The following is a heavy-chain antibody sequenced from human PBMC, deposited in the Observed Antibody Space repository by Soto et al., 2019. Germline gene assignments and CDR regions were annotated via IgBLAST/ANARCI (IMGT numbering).Heavy chain of an antibody. V-gene: IGHV1-46*03. D-gene: IGHD4-17*01. CDR1: GYTFTRYY. J-gene: IGHJ2*01. CDR3: ARVGYGDGHYWYFDL. Sequence: GASVKVSCKASGYTFTRYYMHWVRQAPGQGLEWMGIINPSGGSTSYAQKFQGRVTMTRDTSTSTVYMELSSLRSEDTAVYYCARVGYGDGHYWYFDLWGRGTLVTVSS. CDR2: INPSGGST.